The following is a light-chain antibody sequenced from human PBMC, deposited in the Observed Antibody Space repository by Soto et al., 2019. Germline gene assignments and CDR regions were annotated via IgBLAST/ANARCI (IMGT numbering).Light chain of an antibody. Sequence: SALTQPASVSGSPGQSITISCTGVSSDVGGYKYVSWYQQHPGKAPKVMIYEISKRPSGVSDRFSGSKTGKTASLTISGLQAEDEADYYCSSYTSINKVFGGGTKLTVL. J-gene: IGLJ2*01. V-gene: IGLV2-14*01. CDR2: EIS. CDR3: SSYTSINKV. CDR1: SSDVGGYKY.